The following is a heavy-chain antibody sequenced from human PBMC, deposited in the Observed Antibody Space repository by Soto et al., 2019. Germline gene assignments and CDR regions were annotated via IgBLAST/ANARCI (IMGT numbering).Heavy chain of an antibody. Sequence: PSETLSLTCTVSGGSISSYYWSWIRQPPGEGLEWIGYIYDSGSTNYNPSLKSRVTISVDTSKNQFSLKLTSVTAADTAVYYCAAPPRYWSQGTLVTVSS. CDR1: GGSISSYY. CDR3: AAPPRY. J-gene: IGHJ4*02. CDR2: IYDSGST. V-gene: IGHV4-59*01. D-gene: IGHD6-6*01.